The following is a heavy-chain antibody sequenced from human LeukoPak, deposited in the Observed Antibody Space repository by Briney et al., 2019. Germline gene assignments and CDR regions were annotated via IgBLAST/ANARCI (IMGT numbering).Heavy chain of an antibody. CDR3: ARAPSGITFGGVVGDY. J-gene: IGHJ4*02. Sequence: ASVKVSCKASGYTFTSYYMHWVRQAPGQGLEWMGIINPSGGSTSCAQKFQGRVTMTRDMSTSTVYMELSSLRSEDTAVYYCARAPSGITFGGVVGDYWGQGTLVTVSS. D-gene: IGHD3-16*01. V-gene: IGHV1-46*01. CDR1: GYTFTSYY. CDR2: INPSGGST.